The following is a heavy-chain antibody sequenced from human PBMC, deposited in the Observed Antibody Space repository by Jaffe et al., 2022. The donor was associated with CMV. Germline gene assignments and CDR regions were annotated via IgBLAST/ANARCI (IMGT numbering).Heavy chain of an antibody. D-gene: IGHD6-13*01. CDR3: ARQPVTEIAAAGTGWFDP. V-gene: IGHV5-10-1*03. Sequence: EVQLVQSGAEVKKPGESLRISCKGSGYSFTSYWISWVRQMPGKGLEWMGRIDPSDSYTNYSPSFQGHVTISADKSISTAYLQWSSLKASDTAMYYCARQPVTEIAAAGTGWFDPWGQGTLVTVSS. CDR1: GYSFTSYW. J-gene: IGHJ5*02. CDR2: IDPSDSYT.